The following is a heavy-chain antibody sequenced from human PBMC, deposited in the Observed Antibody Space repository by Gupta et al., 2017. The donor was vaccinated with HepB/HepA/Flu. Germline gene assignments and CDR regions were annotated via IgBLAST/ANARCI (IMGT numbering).Heavy chain of an antibody. D-gene: IGHD1-7*01. CDR1: GGSISSSSYY. J-gene: IGHJ3*02. CDR2: IYYSGST. V-gene: IGHV4-39*01. Sequence: QLQLQESGPGLVKPSETLSLTCTVSGGSISSSSYYWGWIRQPPGKGLEWIGSIYYSGSTYYNPSLKSRVTISVDTSKNQFSLKLSSVTAADTAVYYCARLPGRAGTTSLGAFDIWGQGTMVTVSS. CDR3: ARLPGRAGTTSLGAFDI.